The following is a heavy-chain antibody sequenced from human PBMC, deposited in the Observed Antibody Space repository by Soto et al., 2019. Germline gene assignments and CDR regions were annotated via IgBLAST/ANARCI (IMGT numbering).Heavy chain of an antibody. D-gene: IGHD3-9*01. V-gene: IGHV3-30*18. CDR3: AKDIASNLNYDILTGLDY. CDR2: ISYDGSNK. Sequence: GGSLRLSCAASGFTFSSYGMHWVRQAPGKGLEWVAVISYDGSNKYYADSVKGRFTISRDNSKNTLYLQMNSLRAEDTAVYYWAKDIASNLNYDILTGLDYWGQGTLVTVSS. CDR1: GFTFSSYG. J-gene: IGHJ4*02.